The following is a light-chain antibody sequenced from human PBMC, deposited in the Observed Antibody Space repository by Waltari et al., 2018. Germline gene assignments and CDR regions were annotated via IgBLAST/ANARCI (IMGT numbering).Light chain of an antibody. CDR3: SSYAGSNTWV. Sequence: QSALTQPPSASGSPGQSVTISCTGTSSDVGLFTYVSWYQHHPGKAPKVLIFEVSKRPSGVPDRFSASKSANTASLTVSGLQAADEADYYCSSYAGSNTWVFGGGTKLTVL. J-gene: IGLJ3*02. CDR1: SSDVGLFTY. CDR2: EVS. V-gene: IGLV2-8*01.